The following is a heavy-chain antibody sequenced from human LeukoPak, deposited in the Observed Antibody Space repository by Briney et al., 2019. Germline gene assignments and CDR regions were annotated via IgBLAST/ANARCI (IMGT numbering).Heavy chain of an antibody. CDR2: ISGSGDST. CDR3: AKTRPLDSSSWSHGDY. Sequence: GGSLRLSCAASGFTFSSYAMSWVRQAPGKGLEWVSAISGSGDSTYYGDSVKGRFTISRDNSKNTLYLQMNSLRAEDTAVYYCAKTRPLDSSSWSHGDYWGQGTLSPSPQ. J-gene: IGHJ4*02. CDR1: GFTFSSYA. V-gene: IGHV3-23*01. D-gene: IGHD6-13*01.